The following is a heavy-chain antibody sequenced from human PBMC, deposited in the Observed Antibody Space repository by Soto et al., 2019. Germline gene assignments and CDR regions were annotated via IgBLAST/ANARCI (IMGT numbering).Heavy chain of an antibody. CDR2: IYYSGST. V-gene: IGHV4-39*01. Sequence: QLQLQESGPGLVKPSETLSLTCTVSGGSISSSSYYWGWIRQPPGKGLEWIGSIYYSGSTYYNPSLKSRVTISVDTSKNQFSLKLSSVTAADTAVYYCARIPSYSSSWDRIFDYWGQGTLVTVSS. J-gene: IGHJ4*02. D-gene: IGHD6-13*01. CDR1: GGSISSSSYY. CDR3: ARIPSYSSSWDRIFDY.